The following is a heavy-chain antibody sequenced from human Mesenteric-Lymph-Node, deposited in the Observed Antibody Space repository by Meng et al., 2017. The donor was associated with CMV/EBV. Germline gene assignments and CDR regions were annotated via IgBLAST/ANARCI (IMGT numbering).Heavy chain of an antibody. Sequence: GESLKISCAASGFTFSSYWMHWVRQAPGKGLEWVSAISGSGGSTYYADSVKGRFTIPRDNSKNTLYLQMNSLRAEDTAVYYCAKKGVSTIFGVVIVFGYFDYWGQGTLVTVSS. J-gene: IGHJ4*02. V-gene: IGHV3-23*01. D-gene: IGHD3-3*01. CDR3: AKKGVSTIFGVVIVFGYFDY. CDR1: GFTFSSYW. CDR2: ISGSGGST.